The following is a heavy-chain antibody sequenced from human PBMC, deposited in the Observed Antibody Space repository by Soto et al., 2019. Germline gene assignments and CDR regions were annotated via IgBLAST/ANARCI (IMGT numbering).Heavy chain of an antibody. CDR2: INPNSGGT. CDR3: ARVGSGGWFSRYYMAV. V-gene: IGHV1-2*04. CDR1: GYTFTCYY. J-gene: IGHJ6*03. D-gene: IGHD6-19*01. Sequence: ASVKVSCKASGYTFTCYYMHWVRQAHGQGLEWMGWINPNSGGTNYAQKFQGWVTMTRDTSISTAYMELSSLRSEDTAVYYCARVGSGGWFSRYYMAVWGKGTTVTVSS.